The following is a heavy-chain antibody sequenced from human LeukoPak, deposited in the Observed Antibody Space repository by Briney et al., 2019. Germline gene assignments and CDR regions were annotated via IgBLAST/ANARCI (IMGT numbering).Heavy chain of an antibody. D-gene: IGHD5-18*01. Sequence: SQTLSLTCTVSGGPISSGSSFWTWIRQPAGKGLEWIGRIYTGGSTNYNPSLKSRVTISVDTSKNQFSLKLSSVTAADTAVYYCARDVGGYSYGYRPTELYWYFDLWGRGTRVTVSS. CDR3: ARDVGGYSYGYRPTELYWYFDL. CDR2: IYTGGST. CDR1: GGPISSGSSF. J-gene: IGHJ2*01. V-gene: IGHV4-61*02.